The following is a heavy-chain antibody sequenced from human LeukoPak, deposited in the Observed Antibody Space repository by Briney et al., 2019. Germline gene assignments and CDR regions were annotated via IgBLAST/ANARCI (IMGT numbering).Heavy chain of an antibody. CDR2: ISSSGSTI. J-gene: IGHJ6*04. V-gene: IGHV3-48*03. Sequence: GGSLRLSCAASGFTFSSYEMNWVRQAPGKGLGWVSYISSSGSTIYYADSVKGRFTISRDNAKNSLYLQMNSLRAEDTAVYYCARGGCSGGSCPYYYYGMDVWGKGTTVTVSS. CDR1: GFTFSSYE. CDR3: ARGGCSGGSCPYYYYGMDV. D-gene: IGHD2-15*01.